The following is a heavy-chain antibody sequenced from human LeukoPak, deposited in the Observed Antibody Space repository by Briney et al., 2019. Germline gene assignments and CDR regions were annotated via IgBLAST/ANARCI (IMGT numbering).Heavy chain of an antibody. D-gene: IGHD2-21*01. Sequence: SETLSLTCSVSGASISRYYCSWIRQPPGGGLEWIGYIYNRGTTNYNPSLKSRITMSMDTSKNQFSLNLGSVTAADTAVYYCVRLVVDSRGIKEVAVENWGQGTLVTVSS. CDR1: GASISRYY. CDR2: IYNRGTT. CDR3: VRLVVDSRGIKEVAVEN. J-gene: IGHJ4*02. V-gene: IGHV4-59*08.